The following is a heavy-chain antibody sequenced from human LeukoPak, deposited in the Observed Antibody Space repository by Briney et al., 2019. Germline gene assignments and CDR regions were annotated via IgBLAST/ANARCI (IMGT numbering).Heavy chain of an antibody. CDR2: IIPIFGTA. Sequence: ASVKVSCKASGGSFSSHTISWVRQAPGQGLEWMGRIIPIFGTAHYAQKFQGRVTITTDESTSTAYMELSSLRSEDTAVYYCARHQDCSSTSCYSGDAFDIWGQGTMVTVSS. CDR3: ARHQDCSSTSCYSGDAFDI. D-gene: IGHD2-2*01. CDR1: GGSFSSHT. J-gene: IGHJ3*02. V-gene: IGHV1-69*05.